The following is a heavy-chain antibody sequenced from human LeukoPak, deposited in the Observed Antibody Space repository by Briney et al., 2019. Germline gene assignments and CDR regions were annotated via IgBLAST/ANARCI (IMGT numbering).Heavy chain of an antibody. Sequence: ASVTVSFKASGYTFIINYIHWVRQAPGQGLEWMGIINPAGGATNYAQKFQGRVTMTRDTSTSTVFMELSSLTSEDTAVYYCAREFTYSFDSSGYSLGLDHWGQGTLVTVSS. D-gene: IGHD3-22*01. V-gene: IGHV1-46*01. CDR1: GYTFIINY. J-gene: IGHJ5*02. CDR3: AREFTYSFDSSGYSLGLDH. CDR2: INPAGGAT.